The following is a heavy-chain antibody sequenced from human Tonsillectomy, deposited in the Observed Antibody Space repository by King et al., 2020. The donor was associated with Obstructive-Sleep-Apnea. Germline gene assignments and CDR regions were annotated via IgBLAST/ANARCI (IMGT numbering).Heavy chain of an antibody. V-gene: IGHV3-9*01. Sequence: EVQLVESGGGLVQPGRSLRLSCAASGFTFDDYAMHWVRQAPGKGLEWVSGINWNSVTIGYADTVKGRFTISRDYAKNSLYLQMNSLRAEDTALYYCGKGLNGGTYYGPDYWGQGTLVTVSS. CDR2: INWNSVTI. CDR1: GFTFDDYA. D-gene: IGHD1-26*01. J-gene: IGHJ4*02. CDR3: GKGLNGGTYYGPDY.